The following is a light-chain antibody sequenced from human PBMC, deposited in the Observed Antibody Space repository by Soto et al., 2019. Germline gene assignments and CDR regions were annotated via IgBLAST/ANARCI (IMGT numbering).Light chain of an antibody. CDR2: AAS. CDR3: QQYENWPL. V-gene: IGKV1-39*01. CDR1: QGISTY. Sequence: DIQMTQSPSSLSASVGYRVTITWRASQGISTYLNWYQQKPGKAPKLLIYAASSLQSGVPSRFSGSGSETDFTLTISSLQPEDFAVYYCQQYENWPLFGQGTRLEIK. J-gene: IGKJ5*01.